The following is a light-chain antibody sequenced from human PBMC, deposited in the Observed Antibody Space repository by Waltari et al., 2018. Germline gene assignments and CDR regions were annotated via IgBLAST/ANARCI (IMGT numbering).Light chain of an antibody. CDR1: SSDVGGYKY. CDR2: DVS. J-gene: IGLJ3*02. Sequence: QSALTQPASVSGSPGQSITISCTGTSSDVGGYKYVSWHQQHPGKAPNRIIFDVSNRPSGVSNRFSGSKSGNTASLTISGLQAEDEAEYFCSSYTSARTWVFGGGTKLTVL. V-gene: IGLV2-14*03. CDR3: SSYTSARTWV.